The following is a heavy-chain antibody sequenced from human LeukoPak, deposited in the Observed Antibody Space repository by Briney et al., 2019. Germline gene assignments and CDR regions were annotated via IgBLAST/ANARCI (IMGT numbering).Heavy chain of an antibody. CDR2: ISPTSSDR. CDR3: ATETNGRHYDY. CDR1: GLTFSTSG. Sequence: GGSLRLSCTASGLTFSTSGFNWVRQAPGKGLEWVASISPTSSDRYHADSIKGRFTISRDNANNFLYLQMNSLRAEDTAVYYCATETNGRHYDYWGQGTLLTVSS. D-gene: IGHD1-14*01. V-gene: IGHV3-21*06. J-gene: IGHJ4*02.